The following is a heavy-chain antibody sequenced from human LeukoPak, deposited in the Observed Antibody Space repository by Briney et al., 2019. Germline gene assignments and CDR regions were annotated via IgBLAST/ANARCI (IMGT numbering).Heavy chain of an antibody. J-gene: IGHJ4*02. V-gene: IGHV1-69*13. Sequence: SVKVSCKASGGTFSSYAISWVRQAPGQGLEWMGGIIPIFGTANYAQKFQGRVTVTADESTSTAYMELSSLRSEDTAVYYCARGGVGATRSLDYWGQGTLVTVSS. CDR1: GGTFSSYA. D-gene: IGHD1-26*01. CDR3: ARGGVGATRSLDY. CDR2: IIPIFGTA.